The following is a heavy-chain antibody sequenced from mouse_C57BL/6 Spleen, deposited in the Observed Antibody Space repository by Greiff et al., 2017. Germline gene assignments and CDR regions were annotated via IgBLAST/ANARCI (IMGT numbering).Heavy chain of an antibody. CDR3: TSSYYGNFYFDY. V-gene: IGHV14-1*01. CDR2: IDPEDGDT. J-gene: IGHJ2*01. CDR1: GFNIKDYY. Sequence: EVQLQQSGAELVRPGASVKLSCTASGFNIKDYYMHWVKQRPEQGLEWIGRIDPEDGDTEYAPKFQGKATMTADTSSNTAYLQLSSLTSEDTAVYYCTSSYYGNFYFDYWGQGTTLTVSS. D-gene: IGHD2-1*01.